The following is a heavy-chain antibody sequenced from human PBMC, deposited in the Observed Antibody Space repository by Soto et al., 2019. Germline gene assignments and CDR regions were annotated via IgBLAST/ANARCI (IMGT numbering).Heavy chain of an antibody. CDR1: GFTVSGTY. D-gene: IGHD3-16*01. Sequence: PGGSLRLSCAVSGFTVSGTYMTWVRQAPGKGLQCVSVIYRGGSTYYADSVKGRFTISRDNAKNTLYLQMNSLRVEDTAMYYCPRAMADWPYDSWGQGTLVTVSS. J-gene: IGHJ5*02. CDR2: IYRGGST. V-gene: IGHV3-53*01. CDR3: PRAMADWPYDS.